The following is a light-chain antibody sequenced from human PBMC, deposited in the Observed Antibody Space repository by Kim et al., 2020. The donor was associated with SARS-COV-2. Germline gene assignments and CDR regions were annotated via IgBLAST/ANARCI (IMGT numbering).Light chain of an antibody. Sequence: GQSFTISCTGTSGDVGGYKFVSWHQQHPGKPPKLIIFDGSERPSGVSNRFSGSKSGNTASLTISGLQAEDEADYYCCSYAGRTTWVFGGGTQLTVL. CDR1: SGDVGGYKF. CDR3: CSYAGRTTWV. V-gene: IGLV2-23*01. J-gene: IGLJ3*02. CDR2: DGS.